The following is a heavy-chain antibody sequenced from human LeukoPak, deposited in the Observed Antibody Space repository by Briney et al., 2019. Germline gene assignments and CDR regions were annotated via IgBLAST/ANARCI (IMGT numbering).Heavy chain of an antibody. Sequence: GGALRLSCAAPGFHVRSIYMTSVPQAPGKGLERVSSFYCDGSSYYADSVQGRFIISRDHYTDILYLQMNSLRVEDTAVYFCARDRGYGYGVFDNWGQGTMVTVSS. J-gene: IGHJ4*02. D-gene: IGHD5-18*01. CDR3: ARDRGYGYGVFDN. V-gene: IGHV3-53*01. CDR1: GFHVRSIY. CDR2: FYCDGSS.